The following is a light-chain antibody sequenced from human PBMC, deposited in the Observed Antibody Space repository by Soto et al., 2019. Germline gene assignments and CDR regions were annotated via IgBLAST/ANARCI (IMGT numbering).Light chain of an antibody. CDR3: SSFASSNTWV. J-gene: IGLJ3*02. CDR1: SSDVGAYNY. CDR2: ETT. Sequence: QSALTQPPSASGSPGQSVTISCTGTSSDVGAYNYVSWYQQHAGKAPKLVIYETTKRPSGVPDRFSGSKSANTASLTVSGLQAEDEADYYCSSFASSNTWVFGGGTKLTVL. V-gene: IGLV2-8*01.